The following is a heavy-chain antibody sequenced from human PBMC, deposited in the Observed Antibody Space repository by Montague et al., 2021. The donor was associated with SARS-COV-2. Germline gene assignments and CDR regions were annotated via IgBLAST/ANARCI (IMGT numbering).Heavy chain of an antibody. D-gene: IGHD6-13*01. V-gene: IGHV4-59*12. CDR2: IYYSGST. J-gene: IGHJ3*02. CDR3: VGSPPGIAAAGTVAAFDI. CDR1: GGSISSYY. Sequence: SETLSLTCTVSGGSISSYYWSWIRQPPGKGLEWIGYIYYSGSTNXNPSLKSRVTISVDTSKNQFSLKLSSVTAADTAVYYCVGSPPGIAAAGTVAAFDIWGQGTMVTVSS.